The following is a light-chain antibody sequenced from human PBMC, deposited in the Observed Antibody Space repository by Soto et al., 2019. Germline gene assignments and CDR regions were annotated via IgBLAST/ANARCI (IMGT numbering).Light chain of an antibody. CDR1: SSDVANYNR. V-gene: IGLV2-18*02. J-gene: IGLJ1*01. Sequence: QSVLTQPPSVSGSPGQSVTISCTGTSSDVANYNRVSWYQQPPGTAPKLMIYEVSSRPSGVPDRFSGSKSGNTASLTISGLQAEDEADYYCCSYAGTSYVFGSGTQLTVL. CDR3: CSYAGTSYV. CDR2: EVS.